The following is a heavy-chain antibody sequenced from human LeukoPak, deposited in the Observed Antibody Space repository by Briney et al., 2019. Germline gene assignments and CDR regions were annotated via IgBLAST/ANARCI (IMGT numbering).Heavy chain of an antibody. Sequence: ASVKVSCKASGGTFSSYAISWVRQAPGQGLEWMGRIIPILGIANYAQKFQGRVTITADKSTSTAYMELSSLRSEDTAVYYCARVPFPYYYDSSGYYPRAEYFQHWGQGTLVTVSS. J-gene: IGHJ1*01. CDR3: ARVPFPYYYDSSGYYPRAEYFQH. V-gene: IGHV1-69*04. CDR1: GGTFSSYA. D-gene: IGHD3-22*01. CDR2: IIPILGIA.